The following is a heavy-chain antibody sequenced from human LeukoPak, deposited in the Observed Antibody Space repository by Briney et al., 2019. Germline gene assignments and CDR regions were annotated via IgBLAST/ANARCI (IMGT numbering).Heavy chain of an antibody. CDR1: GFTFSSYE. V-gene: IGHV3-48*03. CDR3: ARGEEVGQQDYSFAY. D-gene: IGHD6-13*01. CDR2: ISSSGSTI. J-gene: IGHJ4*02. Sequence: GGSLRLSCAASGFTFSSYEMNWVRQAPGKGLEWVSYISSSGSTIYYADSVKGRFTISRDNAKNSLYLQMNSLRAEDTAVFYCARGEEVGQQDYSFAYGGQEPLATVS.